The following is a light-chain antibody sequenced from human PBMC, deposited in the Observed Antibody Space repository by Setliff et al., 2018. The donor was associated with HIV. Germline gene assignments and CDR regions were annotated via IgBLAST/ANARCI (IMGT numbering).Light chain of an antibody. V-gene: IGLV2-14*01. Sequence: SVLTQPASVSGSPGQSITISCTGISSDVGNYNYVSWYQEHPGKAPKLMIYDVSKRPSGVSNRFSGSKSGNTASLTISGLQAEGEADYHCSSYTGRSTFVFGTGTKVTVL. CDR1: SSDVGNYNY. J-gene: IGLJ1*01. CDR3: SSYTGRSTFV. CDR2: DVS.